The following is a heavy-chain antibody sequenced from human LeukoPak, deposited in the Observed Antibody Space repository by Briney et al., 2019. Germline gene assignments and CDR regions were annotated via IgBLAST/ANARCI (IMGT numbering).Heavy chain of an antibody. CDR2: IYHSGIT. J-gene: IGHJ4*02. D-gene: IGHD5/OR15-5a*01. CDR3: ATLVSTRYYFDY. Sequence: KPSETLSLTCTVSDYSISSGYGYYWGWIRQPPGHGLEWIGNIYHSGITYYNHFNSSLKSRVTISIDTSKNQFSLRLTSVTAADTAVYFCATLVSTRYYFDYWGQGTLVTVSS. CDR1: DYSISSGYGYY. V-gene: IGHV4-38-2*02.